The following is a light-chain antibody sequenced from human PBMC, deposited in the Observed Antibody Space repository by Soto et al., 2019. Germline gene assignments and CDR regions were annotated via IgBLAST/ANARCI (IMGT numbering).Light chain of an antibody. CDR2: GAS. J-gene: IGKJ5*01. CDR3: QQYGNSPIT. Sequence: EIVLTQSPGTLSFSPGERSTLSFISSQTVTRNYLAWHQQKPGQTPRLLVYGASSRATGIPDRFSGSGSGTDFTLTISRLEPEDFAVFYCQQYGNSPITFGQGTRLEIK. CDR1: QTVTRNY. V-gene: IGKV3-20*01.